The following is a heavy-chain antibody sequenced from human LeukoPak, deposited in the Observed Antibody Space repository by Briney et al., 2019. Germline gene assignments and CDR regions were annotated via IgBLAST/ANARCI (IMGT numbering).Heavy chain of an antibody. J-gene: IGHJ3*02. CDR3: ASGPYYDSSGYYYSAFDI. D-gene: IGHD3-22*01. CDR2: IKEDGSEK. Sequence: GGSLRLSCAASGFTFSSYWMNWVRQAPGKGLEWVANIKEDGSEKYYADSVKGRFTISRDNSKNTLYLQMNSLRAEDTAVYYCASGPYYDSSGYYYSAFDIWGQGTMVTVSS. V-gene: IGHV3-7*01. CDR1: GFTFSSYW.